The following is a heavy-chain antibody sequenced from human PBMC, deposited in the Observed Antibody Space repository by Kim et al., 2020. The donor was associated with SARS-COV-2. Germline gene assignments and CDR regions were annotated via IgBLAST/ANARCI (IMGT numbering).Heavy chain of an antibody. D-gene: IGHD1-26*01. J-gene: IGHJ5*02. Sequence: ASVKVSCMASGYTFIDYYIHWVRQAPGQGLEWVGRISPNSGGTTYAGKFQGRVTLNWDTSISTASMELNRLTSDDTAMYYCAKDNMGARNWFDPWGQGTLVTVSS. CDR3: AKDNMGARNWFDP. CDR2: ISPNSGGT. CDR1: GYTFIDYY. V-gene: IGHV1-2*06.